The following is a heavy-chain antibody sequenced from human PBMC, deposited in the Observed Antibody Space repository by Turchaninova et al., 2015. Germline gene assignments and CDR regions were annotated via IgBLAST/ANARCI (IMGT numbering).Heavy chain of an antibody. CDR1: GSRCVKDR. D-gene: IGHD6-19*01. CDR2: ISTYTNNT. CDR3: ARGGWLPRTYFDF. Sequence: QLTLVQSGLEVENAGASVTVPCRLSGSRCVKDRSTWMRQAPGNGPEGMGLISTYTNNTIVGHRVEGRVYLTADTATSTVYMERRDLRSDDTAVYFCARGGWLPRTYFDFWGQGTLVTVSS. J-gene: IGHJ4*02. V-gene: IGHV1-18*04.